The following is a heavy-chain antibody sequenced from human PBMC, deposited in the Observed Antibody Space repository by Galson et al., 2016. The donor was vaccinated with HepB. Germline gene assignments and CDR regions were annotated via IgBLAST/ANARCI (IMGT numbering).Heavy chain of an antibody. CDR3: ARFRVIPAGRYYYDTSGHYHPLIDY. CDR2: INTNTGNP. J-gene: IGHJ4*02. D-gene: IGHD3-22*01. CDR1: GYIFTTYA. Sequence: SVKVSCKASGYIFTTYAMNWVRQAPGQGLEWMGWINTNTGNPAYAQGFTGRFVFSLDTSFSTAYLQISSLKAEDTAVNYCARFRVIPAGRYYYDTSGHYHPLIDYWGQGTLVTVSS. V-gene: IGHV7-4-1*02.